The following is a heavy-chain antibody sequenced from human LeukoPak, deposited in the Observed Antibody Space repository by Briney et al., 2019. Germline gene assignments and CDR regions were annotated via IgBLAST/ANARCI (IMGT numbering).Heavy chain of an antibody. J-gene: IGHJ3*01. D-gene: IGHD3-22*01. CDR2: SSRNSGSI. V-gene: IGHV3-9*01. Sequence: PGGSLRLSCAASGFTFDDYAMHWVRQAPGQGLERVSGSSRNSGSIGYADSVKGRFTISRDNAKNSLYLQMNSLRAEDTALYYCAKVYDSSSDAFDVWGQGTMVTVSS. CDR3: AKVYDSSSDAFDV. CDR1: GFTFDDYA.